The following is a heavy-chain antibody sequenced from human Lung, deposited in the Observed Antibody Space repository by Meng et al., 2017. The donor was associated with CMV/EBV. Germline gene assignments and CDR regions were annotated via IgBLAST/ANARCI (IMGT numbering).Heavy chain of an antibody. V-gene: IGHV3-66*02. D-gene: IGHD1-26*01. J-gene: IGHJ4*02. CDR3: ARGSGSYQFDY. Sequence: LSCAASGFTVSSNYMIWVRQAPGKGLEWVSILYSSGDTYYPDSVKGRFSISRDNSKNTLYFQMNSLRAEDTAIYYCARGSGSYQFDYWGQGTLVTVSS. CDR2: LYSSGDT. CDR1: GFTVSSNY.